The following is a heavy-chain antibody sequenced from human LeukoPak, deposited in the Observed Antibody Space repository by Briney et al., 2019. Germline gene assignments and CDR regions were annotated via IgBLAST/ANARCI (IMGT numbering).Heavy chain of an antibody. V-gene: IGHV1-69*05. CDR1: GGTFTSYA. J-gene: IGHJ4*02. CDR3: ARGSSLATVTTQPRYYFDY. D-gene: IGHD4-11*01. CDR2: IIPIFGTA. Sequence: SVKVSCKASGGTFTSYAISWVRQAAGPGLEWMGGIIPIFGTANYAQKFQGRVTITTDESTSAAYIELSSLRSEDTAVYYCARGSSLATVTTQPRYYFDYWGQGTLVTVSS.